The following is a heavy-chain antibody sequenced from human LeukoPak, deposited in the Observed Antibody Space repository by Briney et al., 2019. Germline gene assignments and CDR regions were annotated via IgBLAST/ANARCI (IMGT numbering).Heavy chain of an antibody. Sequence: ASVKVPCKASGYTFTGYYIHWVRQAPGQGLEWMGWISPNSGGTNHAQKFQGRITMTRDTSITTAYMELSSLTSDDTAVYYCAKVGGYGHLDLWGQGTLVTVSS. CDR3: AKVGGYGHLDL. J-gene: IGHJ5*02. V-gene: IGHV1-2*02. CDR1: GYTFTGYY. CDR2: ISPNSGGT. D-gene: IGHD5-12*01.